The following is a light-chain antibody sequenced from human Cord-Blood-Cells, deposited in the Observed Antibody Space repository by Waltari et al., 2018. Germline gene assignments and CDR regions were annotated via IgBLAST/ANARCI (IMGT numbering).Light chain of an antibody. V-gene: IGLV2-23*01. Sequence: QSALTQPASVSGSPGQSITISCTGTSSDVGSYNLVSWYQQHPGKAPKRMIYEGSKRPSGVSNRFSGSKSGNTASLTISVLQAEDEADYYCCSYAGSSTLVFGGGTKLTVL. CDR1: SSDVGSYNL. CDR3: CSYAGSSTLV. J-gene: IGLJ3*02. CDR2: EGS.